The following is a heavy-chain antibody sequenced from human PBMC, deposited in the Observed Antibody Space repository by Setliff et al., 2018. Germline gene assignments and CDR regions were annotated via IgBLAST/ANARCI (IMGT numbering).Heavy chain of an antibody. D-gene: IGHD3-3*01. CDR1: GASVSNVNYY. CDR3: ARIAYFDFWRGFGVGAFDL. V-gene: IGHV4-39*01. J-gene: IGHJ3*01. CDR2: IYYSGKT. Sequence: ETLSLTCSVSGASVSNVNYYWGWIRQPPGKGLEWVGSIYYSGKTYSNPSFKSRVTMSVDKSKNQFSLKLASVTAADRAVYYCARIAYFDFWRGFGVGAFDLWGHGSVVTVSS.